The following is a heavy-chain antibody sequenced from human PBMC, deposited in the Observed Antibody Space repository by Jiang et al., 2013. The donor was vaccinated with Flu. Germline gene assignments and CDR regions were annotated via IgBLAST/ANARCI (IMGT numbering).Heavy chain of an antibody. CDR3: ATYLDYGGNSRAFDI. CDR1: LTSYG. Sequence: LTSYGISWVRQAPGQGLEWMGWMSAYNGNTNYAQKLQGRVTMTTDTSTSTAYMELRSLRSGDTAVYYCATYLDYGGNSRAFDIWGQGTLVTVSS. CDR2: MSAYNGNT. J-gene: IGHJ3*02. D-gene: IGHD4-23*01. V-gene: IGHV1-18*01.